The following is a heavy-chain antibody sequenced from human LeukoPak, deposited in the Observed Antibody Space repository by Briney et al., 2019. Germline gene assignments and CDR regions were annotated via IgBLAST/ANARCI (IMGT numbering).Heavy chain of an antibody. CDR3: ARDEGVRGVRGYYYYYGMDV. J-gene: IGHJ6*02. V-gene: IGHV3-48*02. CDR1: GFTFSSYN. D-gene: IGHD3-10*01. Sequence: PGGSLRLSCAASGFTFSSYNMNWVRQAPGKGLEWVSYIRTTSTTKYYADSVKGRFTISRDNAKNSLYLQMNSLRDEDTAVYYCARDEGVRGVRGYYYYYGMDVWGQGTTVTVSS. CDR2: IRTTSTTK.